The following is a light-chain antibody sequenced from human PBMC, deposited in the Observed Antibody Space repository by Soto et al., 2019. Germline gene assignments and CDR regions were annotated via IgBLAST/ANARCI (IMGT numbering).Light chain of an antibody. CDR2: RAS. J-gene: IGKJ1*01. V-gene: IGKV3-15*01. CDR3: QQYSDWPWT. CDR1: QSLTTD. Sequence: EIVVTQSPATLSVSPGEGATFSCRTSQSLTTDLAWYQQRPGQTPRLLIYRASTRATGIPDRFSGSGSGTEFTLTISSLQSEDFAVYYCQQYSDWPWTFGQGTKVEIK.